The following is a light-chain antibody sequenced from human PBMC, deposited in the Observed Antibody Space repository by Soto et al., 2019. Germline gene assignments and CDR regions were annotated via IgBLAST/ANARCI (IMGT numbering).Light chain of an antibody. CDR3: QPYGTSPQT. J-gene: IGKJ1*01. Sequence: EIVLTQSPDTLSLSPGERATLSCRASQSISSSYLAWYQQNPRQAPMLLIYAASSRATGIPDRFVGSGSGTDFTLTISRLEPEDLAVYYCQPYGTSPQTFGQGTKVEIK. CDR1: QSISSSY. CDR2: AAS. V-gene: IGKV3-20*01.